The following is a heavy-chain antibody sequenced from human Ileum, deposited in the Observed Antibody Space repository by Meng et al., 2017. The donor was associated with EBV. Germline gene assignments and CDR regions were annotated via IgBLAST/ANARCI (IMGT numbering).Heavy chain of an antibody. V-gene: IGHV4-4*02. CDR2: IYHSGST. CDR1: GSSITSGNR. D-gene: IGHD6-19*01. J-gene: IGHJ4*02. Sequence: LQLHWSDPGLVKPSGDLSLTCAVPGSSITSGNRWSWVRQPPCKGLEWIGEIYHSGSTNYNPFLKSRVTRSVDKSKYQFSLNLSSVTAADTAVYYCARVGQWLPIDYWGQGTLVTVSS. CDR3: ARVGQWLPIDY.